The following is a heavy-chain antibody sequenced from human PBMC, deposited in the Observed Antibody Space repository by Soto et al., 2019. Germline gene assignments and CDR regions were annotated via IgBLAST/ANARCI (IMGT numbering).Heavy chain of an antibody. D-gene: IGHD1-26*01. CDR2: IYASGSP. J-gene: IGHJ4*02. Sequence: SETLSLTCTISGGSISVYYWSWVRQPPGHELEWIGYIYASGSPYYNPSLRSRVTISADTSTNQISLKLTSPTAADTAVYYCARGVGSSPPRYWGRGTLVTGSS. CDR1: GGSISVYY. CDR3: ARGVGSSPPRY. V-gene: IGHV4-59*01.